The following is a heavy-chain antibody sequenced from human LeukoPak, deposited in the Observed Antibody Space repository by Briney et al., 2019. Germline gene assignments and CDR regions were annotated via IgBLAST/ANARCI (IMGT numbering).Heavy chain of an antibody. V-gene: IGHV3-23*01. CDR1: GFSFNNYA. CDR2: IGGSGGSK. D-gene: IGHD5-12*01. Sequence: GGSLRLSCAASGFSFNNYAMSWVRQAPGKGLEWVSIGGSGGSKFYGDSVKGRFTIYRDNSKNTLYLQMNSLRADDTAVYYCVKESGALRENYYMDVWGKGTTVTVSS. CDR3: VKESGALRENYYMDV. J-gene: IGHJ6*03.